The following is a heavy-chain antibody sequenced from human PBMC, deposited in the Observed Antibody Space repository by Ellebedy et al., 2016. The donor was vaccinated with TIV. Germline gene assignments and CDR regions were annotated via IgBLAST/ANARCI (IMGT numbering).Heavy chain of an antibody. CDR1: GYSISSGYY. J-gene: IGHJ4*02. CDR2: FYHSGST. D-gene: IGHD3-10*01. CDR3: ARVRGVISVPYYFDY. Sequence: SETLSLTCTVSGYSISSGYYWGWIRQPPGKGLELIGSFYHSGSTYYNPSLKSRLTISVDTSKNQFSLKLSSVTAADTAVYYCARVRGVISVPYYFDYWGQGTLVTVSS. V-gene: IGHV4-38-2*02.